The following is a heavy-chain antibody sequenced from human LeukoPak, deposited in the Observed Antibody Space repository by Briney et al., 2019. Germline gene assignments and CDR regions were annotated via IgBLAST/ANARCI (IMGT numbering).Heavy chain of an antibody. J-gene: IGHJ4*02. CDR3: AKGDWADY. V-gene: IGHV3-23*01. Sequence: PGGSLRLSCAASGFTFSTYAMTWVRRAPGKGLEWVSGISGGDGDTNYADSVKGRFTISRDNSKITLYLEMNSLRAEDTAVYFCAKGDWADYWGQGTLVTVSS. CDR2: ISGGDGDT. CDR1: GFTFSTYA. D-gene: IGHD2-21*02.